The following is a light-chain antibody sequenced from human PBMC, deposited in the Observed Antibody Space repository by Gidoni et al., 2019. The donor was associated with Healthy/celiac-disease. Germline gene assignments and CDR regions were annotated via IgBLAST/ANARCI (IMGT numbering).Light chain of an antibody. Sequence: DIQMTQSPSSLSASVGDRVTITCRASRSIDSYLNWYQQKPGKAPKLLIHAASSLQSGVPSRFSGSGSGTYFILTISSLQPEDFAPYYRQQSYGTLTFGPGTKVDIK. CDR3: QQSYGTLT. J-gene: IGKJ3*01. V-gene: IGKV1-39*01. CDR2: AAS. CDR1: RSIDSY.